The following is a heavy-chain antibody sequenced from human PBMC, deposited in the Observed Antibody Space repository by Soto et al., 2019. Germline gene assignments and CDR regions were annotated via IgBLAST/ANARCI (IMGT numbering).Heavy chain of an antibody. Sequence: QVQLVESGGGVVQPGRSLRLSCAASGFTFSSYGMHWVRQAPGKGLEWVAVISYDGSNKYYADSVKGRFTISRDNSKNTLYLQMNSLRAEDMAVYYCAKVATIFGSGWFDPWGQGTLVTVSS. CDR3: AKVATIFGSGWFDP. V-gene: IGHV3-30*18. D-gene: IGHD3-3*01. J-gene: IGHJ5*02. CDR2: ISYDGSNK. CDR1: GFTFSSYG.